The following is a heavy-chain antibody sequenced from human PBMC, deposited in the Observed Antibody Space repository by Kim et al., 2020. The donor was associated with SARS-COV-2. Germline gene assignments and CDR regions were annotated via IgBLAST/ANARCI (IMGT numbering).Heavy chain of an antibody. J-gene: IGHJ6*02. CDR1: GGTFSSYA. CDR2: IIPIFGTA. CDR3: ASGYCSSTSCYDYNYYYYYGMDV. Sequence: SVKVSCKASGGTFSSYAISWVRQAPGQGLEWMGGIIPIFGTANYAQKFQGRVTITADESTSTAYMELSSLRSEDTAVYYCASGYCSSTSCYDYNYYYYYGMDVWGQGTTVTVSS. D-gene: IGHD2-2*01. V-gene: IGHV1-69*13.